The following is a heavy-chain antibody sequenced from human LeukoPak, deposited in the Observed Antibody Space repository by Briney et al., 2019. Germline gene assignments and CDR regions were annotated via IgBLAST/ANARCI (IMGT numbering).Heavy chain of an antibody. D-gene: IGHD3-22*01. V-gene: IGHV4-38-2*02. J-gene: IGHJ4*02. CDR1: GYSISSGYY. CDR2: IYHSGTT. Sequence: SETLSLTCTVSGYSISSGYYWGWIRQPPGKGLEWIGSIYHSGTTYYNPSLKSRVTISGDTSKNQFSLRLSSVTAADTAVYYCARASYSYDINGWVPFDYWGQGTLVTVSS. CDR3: ARASYSYDINGWVPFDY.